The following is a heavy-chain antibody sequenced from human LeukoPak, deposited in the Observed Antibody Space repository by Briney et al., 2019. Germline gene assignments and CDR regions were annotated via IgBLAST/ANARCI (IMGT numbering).Heavy chain of an antibody. J-gene: IGHJ4*02. CDR2: ISGSGGST. CDR1: GFTFNIYG. CDR3: ARSQAAAGKGGFDC. V-gene: IGHV3-23*01. Sequence: GGSLRLSCAASGFTFNIYGMSWVRQAPGKGLEWVSGISGSGGSTYYADSVKGRFTISRDNSKNTLYLQMNSLRAEDTAVYYCARSQAAAGKGGFDCWGQGTLVTVSS. D-gene: IGHD6-13*01.